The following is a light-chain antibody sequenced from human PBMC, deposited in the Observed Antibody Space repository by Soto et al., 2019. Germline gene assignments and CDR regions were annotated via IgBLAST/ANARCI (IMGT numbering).Light chain of an antibody. J-gene: IGKJ2*01. V-gene: IGKV1-5*03. Sequence: DIQMTQSPSTLSASVGDRVTITCRAGQSITSWLAWYQQNPGKGHNLLIYRASIFESGVPSRFSGSGFGTEFSLTTGSLRREDAATYYCQQHHAYQYTFAERTKLVIK. CDR1: QSITSW. CDR2: RAS. CDR3: QQHHAYQYT.